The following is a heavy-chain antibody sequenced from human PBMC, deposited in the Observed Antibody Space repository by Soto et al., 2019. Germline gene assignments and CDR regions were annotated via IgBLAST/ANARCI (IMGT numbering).Heavy chain of an antibody. CDR2: INPNSGGT. D-gene: IGHD6-19*01. CDR3: ARDPNSSGWYWYFAY. V-gene: IGHV1-2*04. Sequence: GASVKVSCKASGYTFTGYYMHWVRQAPGQGLEWMGWINPNSGGTNYAQKFQGWVTMTRDTSISTAYMELSRLRSDDTAVYYCARDPNSSGWYWYFAYWGQGTLVTVSS. CDR1: GYTFTGYY. J-gene: IGHJ4*02.